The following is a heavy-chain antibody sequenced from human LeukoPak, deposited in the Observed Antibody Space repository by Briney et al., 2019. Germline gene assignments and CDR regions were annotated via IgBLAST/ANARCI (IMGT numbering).Heavy chain of an antibody. CDR1: GGAFSGYY. CDR2: INHSGST. D-gene: IGHD5-24*01. CDR3: ARGRDPY. Sequence: SETLSLTCAVYGGAFSGYYWTWIRQPPGRGLEWIGEINHSGSTNYNPYLESRVTISVDTSKSQFSLKLNSVTAADTAMYYCARGRDPYWGQGTLVTVS. V-gene: IGHV4-34*01. J-gene: IGHJ4*02.